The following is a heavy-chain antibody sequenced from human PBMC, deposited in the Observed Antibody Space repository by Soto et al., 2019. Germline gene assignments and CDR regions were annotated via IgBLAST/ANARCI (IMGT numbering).Heavy chain of an antibody. Sequence: EVQLLESGGGLVKPGGSLRLSCAASGFTFSNYIMNWVRQPPGQGLEWVASISGSSTYVYYADSLKGRIAISRDNAKNSLSLELNTLRVEDTAVYYCSRGGGYYYGSGTDAFDVWGQGTLVTGSS. D-gene: IGHD3-10*01. V-gene: IGHV3-21*01. CDR1: GFTFSNYI. CDR2: ISGSSTYV. CDR3: SRGGGYYYGSGTDAFDV. J-gene: IGHJ3*01.